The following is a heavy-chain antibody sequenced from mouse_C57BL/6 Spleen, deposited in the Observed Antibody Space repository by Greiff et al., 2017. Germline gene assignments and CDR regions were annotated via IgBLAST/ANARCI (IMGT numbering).Heavy chain of an antibody. CDR1: GYAFSSSW. D-gene: IGHD4-1*01. CDR2: IYPGDGDT. V-gene: IGHV1-82*01. J-gene: IGHJ2*01. Sequence: QVQLQQSGPELVKPGASVKISCKASGYAFSSSWMNWVKQRPGKGLEWIGRIYPGDGDTNYNGKFKGKATLTADKSSSTAYMQLSSLTSEDSAVYFCAREELGQGTYFDYWGQGTTLTVSS. CDR3: AREELGQGTYFDY.